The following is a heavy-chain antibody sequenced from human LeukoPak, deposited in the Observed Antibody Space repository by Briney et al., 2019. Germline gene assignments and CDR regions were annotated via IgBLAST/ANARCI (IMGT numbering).Heavy chain of an antibody. CDR2: IYYSGST. CDR1: GDSISSGGYY. V-gene: IGHV4-31*03. D-gene: IGHD2-21*02. Sequence: SETLSLTCTVSGDSISSGGYYWSWIRQHPGKGLEWIGYIYYSGSTYYNPSLKSRVTISVDTSKNQFSLKLSSVTAADTAVYYCARGPPYIVVVTAIGFFDYWGQGTLVTVSS. CDR3: ARGPPYIVVVTAIGFFDY. J-gene: IGHJ4*02.